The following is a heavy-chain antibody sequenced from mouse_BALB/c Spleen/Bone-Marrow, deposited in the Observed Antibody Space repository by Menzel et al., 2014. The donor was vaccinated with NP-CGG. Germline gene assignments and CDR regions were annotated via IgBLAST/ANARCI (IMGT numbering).Heavy chain of an antibody. CDR1: GFNIKDTY. D-gene: IGHD1-2*01. V-gene: IGHV14-3*02. J-gene: IGHJ2*01. CDR2: IDPANGNT. Sequence: VQLQQSGAELVKPGALVKLSCTASGFNIKDTYMHWVKQRPEQGLEWIGRIDPANGNTKYDPKFQGKATITADTSSNTAYLQLSSLTSEDTAVYYCARYRLGTYFDYWGQGTTLTVSS. CDR3: ARYRLGTYFDY.